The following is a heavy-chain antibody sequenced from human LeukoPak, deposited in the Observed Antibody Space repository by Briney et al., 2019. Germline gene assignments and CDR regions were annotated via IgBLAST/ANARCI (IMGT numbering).Heavy chain of an antibody. V-gene: IGHV4-59*08. D-gene: IGHD6-19*01. CDR2: IYYSGST. CDR1: GGYISSYY. CDR3: ARAVSGRFDY. J-gene: IGHJ4*02. Sequence: SETLSLTCSVSGGYISSYYWSWIRQPPGKGLEWIGHIYYSGSTNYNPSLKSRVTISVDTSKNQFSLKLSSVTAADTAIYYCARAVSGRFDYWGQGTLVTVSP.